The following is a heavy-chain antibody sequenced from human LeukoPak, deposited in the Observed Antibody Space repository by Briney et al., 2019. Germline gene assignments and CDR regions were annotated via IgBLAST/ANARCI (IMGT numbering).Heavy chain of an antibody. CDR1: GYTFTGYY. CDR3: ARDFGSIDAFDI. V-gene: IGHV1-2*02. J-gene: IGHJ3*02. D-gene: IGHD1-26*01. CDR2: INPNSGGT. Sequence: ASVKVSCKASGYTFTGYYMHWVRQAPGQGLEWMGWINPNSGGTNYAQKFQGRVTMTRDPSISTAYMELSRLRSDDTAVYYCARDFGSIDAFDIWGQGTMVTVSS.